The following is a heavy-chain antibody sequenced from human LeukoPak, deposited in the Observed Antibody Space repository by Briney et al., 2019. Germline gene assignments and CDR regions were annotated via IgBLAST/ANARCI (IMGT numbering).Heavy chain of an antibody. Sequence: MASETLSLTCTVSGGSISSGGYYWSWIRQHPGKGLEWIGYIYYSGSTYYNPSLKSRVTISVDTSKNQFSLKLTSVTAADTAVYYCARGAYSSPRALADYWGQGALVTVSS. V-gene: IGHV4-31*03. D-gene: IGHD6-19*01. J-gene: IGHJ4*02. CDR3: ARGAYSSPRALADY. CDR2: IYYSGST. CDR1: GGSISSGGYY.